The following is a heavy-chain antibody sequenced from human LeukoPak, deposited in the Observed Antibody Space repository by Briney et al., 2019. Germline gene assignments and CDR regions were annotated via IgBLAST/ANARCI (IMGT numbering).Heavy chain of an antibody. CDR2: IYYSGST. CDR3: ARGLLIPAVAGTLDPRTMGWFDP. D-gene: IGHD6-19*01. J-gene: IGHJ5*02. Sequence: SETLSLTCTVSGGSISSYYWSWIRQPPGKGLEWIGYIYYSGSTNYNPSLKSRVTISVDTSKNQFSLKLSSVTAADTAVYYCARGLLIPAVAGTLDPRTMGWFDPWGQGTLVTVSS. CDR1: GGSISSYY. V-gene: IGHV4-59*12.